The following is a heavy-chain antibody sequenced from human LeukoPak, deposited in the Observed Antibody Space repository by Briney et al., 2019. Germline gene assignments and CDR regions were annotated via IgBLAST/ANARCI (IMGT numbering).Heavy chain of an antibody. CDR2: IFSNDEK. V-gene: IGHV2-26*01. J-gene: IGHJ4*02. Sequence: SGPTLVYPTETLTLTCTVSGFSLSNARMGVSWIRQPPGKALEWLAHIFSNDEKSYSTSLKSRLTISKDTSKSQVVLTMTNMDPVDTATYYCARTRSDCSSTSCSSFDYWGQGTLVTVSS. D-gene: IGHD2-2*01. CDR1: GFSLSNARMG. CDR3: ARTRSDCSSTSCSSFDY.